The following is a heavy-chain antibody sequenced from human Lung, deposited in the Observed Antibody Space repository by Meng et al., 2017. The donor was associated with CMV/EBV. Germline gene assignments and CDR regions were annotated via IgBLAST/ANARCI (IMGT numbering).Heavy chain of an antibody. CDR2: IYSDGYT. J-gene: IGHJ6*02. D-gene: IGHD2-2*01. CDR1: GFTVRNNY. V-gene: IGHV3-53*01. CDR3: ARDGYCSSTTCSSYYYYGMDV. Sequence: GESXKISXAASGFTVRNNYMSWVRQAPGKGLEWVSVIYSDGYTYYADSVKGRFTISRDNSKDTLYLQMNSLRAEDTAVYYCARDGYCSSTTCSSYYYYGMDVWGQGTTVTVSS.